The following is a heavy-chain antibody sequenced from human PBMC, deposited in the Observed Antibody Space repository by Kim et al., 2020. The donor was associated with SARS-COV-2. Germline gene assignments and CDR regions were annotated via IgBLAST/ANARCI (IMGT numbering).Heavy chain of an antibody. CDR3: AKVFSGGYVGTDAFDI. J-gene: IGHJ3*02. CDR1: GFTFSRFA. D-gene: IGHD1-26*01. V-gene: IGHV3-23*01. CDR2: IGGSGGTT. Sequence: GGSLRLSCATSGFTFSRFAMNWFRQAPGKGLEWVSAIGGSGGTTYYAESVKDRFTISRDNSKNTVFLQMRSLGVEDTAVYYCAKVFSGGYVGTDAFDIWGQGTMVTVSS.